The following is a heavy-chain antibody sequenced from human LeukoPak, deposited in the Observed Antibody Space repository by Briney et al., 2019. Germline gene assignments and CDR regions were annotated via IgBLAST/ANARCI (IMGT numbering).Heavy chain of an antibody. Sequence: ASVKVSCKASGYTFTSYYIHWARQAPGQGLEWMGVINPNGGGTAYVERFQGRVTMTRDTSTSTVYMQLSSLRSEDMAVYYCARDPGGSWQRFDYWGQGTLVTVSS. CDR1: GYTFTSYY. CDR3: ARDPGGSWQRFDY. J-gene: IGHJ4*02. V-gene: IGHV1-46*01. CDR2: INPNGGGT. D-gene: IGHD1-26*01.